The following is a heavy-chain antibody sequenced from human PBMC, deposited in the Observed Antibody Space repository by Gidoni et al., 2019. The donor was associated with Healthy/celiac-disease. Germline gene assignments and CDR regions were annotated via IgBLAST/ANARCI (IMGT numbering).Heavy chain of an antibody. CDR2: ISYDGSNK. V-gene: IGHV3-30*18. CDR1: GFTFSSYG. D-gene: IGHD3-3*01. CDR3: AKEGVGHYDFWSGYYGVDY. Sequence: QVQLVESGGGVVQPGRSLRLSCAASGFTFSSYGMHWVRQAPGKGLEWVAVISYDGSNKYYADSVKGRFTISRDNSKNTLYLQMNSLRAEDTAVYYCAKEGVGHYDFWSGYYGVDYWGQGTLVTVSS. J-gene: IGHJ4*02.